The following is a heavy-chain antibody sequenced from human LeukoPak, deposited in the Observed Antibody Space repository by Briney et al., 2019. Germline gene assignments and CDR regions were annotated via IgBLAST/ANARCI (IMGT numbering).Heavy chain of an antibody. Sequence: GGSLRLSCAASGFIFSNNAMHWVRQVPGKGLVWVSLIHSDGSTIIYADSVKGRFTISRDNAKKTLYLQMDSVRVEDMAVYFCARGGGSAASGSQVRVDYMDVWGKGTTVTVSS. J-gene: IGHJ6*03. D-gene: IGHD3-10*01. CDR3: ARGGGSAASGSQVRVDYMDV. V-gene: IGHV3-74*01. CDR2: IHSDGSTI. CDR1: GFIFSNNA.